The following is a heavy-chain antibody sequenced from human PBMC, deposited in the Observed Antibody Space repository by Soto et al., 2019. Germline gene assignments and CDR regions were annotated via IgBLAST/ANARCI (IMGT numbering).Heavy chain of an antibody. Sequence: QLQLQESGPGLVKPSETLSLTCTVSGGSISSSSYYWGWIRQPPGKGLEWIGSIYYSGSTYYNPSLKGRVTISVDTSKNQFSLKLSSVTAADTAVYYCARSGWSNYFDYWGQGTLVTVSS. CDR3: ARSGWSNYFDY. J-gene: IGHJ4*02. CDR2: IYYSGST. V-gene: IGHV4-39*01. CDR1: GGSISSSSYY. D-gene: IGHD6-19*01.